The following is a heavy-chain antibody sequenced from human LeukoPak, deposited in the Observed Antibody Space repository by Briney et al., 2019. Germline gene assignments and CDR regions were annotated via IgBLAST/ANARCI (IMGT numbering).Heavy chain of an antibody. V-gene: IGHV4-34*01. CDR3: AKLVYYDSSGNPDY. Sequence: PSETLSLTCAAYGGSFSSYYWSWIRQPPGKGLEWIGEINHSGSTNYNPSLKSRVTISVDTSKNQFSLKLSSVTAADTAVYYCAKLVYYDSSGNPDYWGQGTLVTVSS. J-gene: IGHJ4*02. CDR2: INHSGST. D-gene: IGHD3-22*01. CDR1: GGSFSSYY.